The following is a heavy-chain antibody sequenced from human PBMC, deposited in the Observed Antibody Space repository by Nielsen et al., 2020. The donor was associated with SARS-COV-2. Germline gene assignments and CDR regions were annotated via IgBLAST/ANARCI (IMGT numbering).Heavy chain of an antibody. CDR3: ARGRYSSGWYAGYYYYYMDV. Sequence: SETLSLTCAVYGGSFSGYYWSWIRQPPGKGLEWIGEIYHSGSTNYNPSLKSRVTISVDKSKNQFSLKLSSVTAADTAVYYCARGRYSSGWYAGYYYYYMDVWGKGTTVTVSS. V-gene: IGHV4-34*01. D-gene: IGHD6-19*01. CDR2: IYHSGST. J-gene: IGHJ6*03. CDR1: GGSFSGYY.